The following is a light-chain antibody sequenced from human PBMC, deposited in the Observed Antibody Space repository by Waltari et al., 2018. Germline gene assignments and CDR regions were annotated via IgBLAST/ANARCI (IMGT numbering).Light chain of an antibody. Sequence: DIQMTQSPSTLSASVGDRVIITCRAGQWINNWLAWYQQKPGKAPKLLIFEASRLESGVPSRFSGSGSGTEFTLTSNSLQPDDLATYYCQQYNTDPEVTFGGGTKVEIK. CDR3: QQYNTDPEVT. J-gene: IGKJ4*01. CDR1: QWINNW. CDR2: EAS. V-gene: IGKV1-5*03.